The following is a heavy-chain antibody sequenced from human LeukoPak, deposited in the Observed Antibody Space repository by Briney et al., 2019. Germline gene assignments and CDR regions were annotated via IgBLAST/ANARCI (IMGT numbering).Heavy chain of an antibody. J-gene: IGHJ4*02. CDR3: AKKESFGELFD. Sequence: GGSLRLSCAASGFTFSSYAMSWVRQAPGKGLEWVSTMSGSGGSTYYADSVKGRFTISRDNSKDTLYLQMSSLRAEDTALYYCAKKESFGELFDWGQGTLVTVSS. CDR1: GFTFSSYA. D-gene: IGHD3-10*01. CDR2: MSGSGGST. V-gene: IGHV3-23*01.